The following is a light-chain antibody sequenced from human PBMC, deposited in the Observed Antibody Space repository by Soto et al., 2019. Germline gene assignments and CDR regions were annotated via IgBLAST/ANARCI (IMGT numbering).Light chain of an antibody. J-gene: IGKJ2*01. CDR1: QDISNR. V-gene: IGKV1-33*01. Sequence: DIQMTQSPSSLSASVGDRITITCQASQDISNRLNWYHQKPGKAPNLLIYGASNLAAGVPSGFSGSGSGTHFTFTISSLQPEDIGTYYCQNCFTVPYTFGQGTKLEIK. CDR2: GAS. CDR3: QNCFTVPYT.